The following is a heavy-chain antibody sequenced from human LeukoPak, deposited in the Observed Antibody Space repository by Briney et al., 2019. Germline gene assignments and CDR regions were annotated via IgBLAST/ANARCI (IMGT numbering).Heavy chain of an antibody. Sequence: GGSLRLSCAASGFTVTSSYMTWVRQAQGKGLEWVSILYRGGSTKYADSVRGRFIISRDDSKNTLFLQMNSLRAEDMGVYYCAKEMGFKIREVMLGFFDYWGQGTLVTVSS. CDR1: GFTVTSSY. D-gene: IGHD3-10*01. CDR3: AKEMGFKIREVMLGFFDY. V-gene: IGHV3-66*01. J-gene: IGHJ4*02. CDR2: LYRGGST.